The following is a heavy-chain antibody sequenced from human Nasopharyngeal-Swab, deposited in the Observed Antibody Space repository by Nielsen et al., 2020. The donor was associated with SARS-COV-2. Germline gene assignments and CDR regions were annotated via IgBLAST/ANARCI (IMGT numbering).Heavy chain of an antibody. J-gene: IGHJ4*02. V-gene: IGHV4-39*07. Sequence: RQAPGKGLEWIGSIYYSGSTYYNPSLKSRVTISVDTSKNQFSLKLSSVTAADTAVYYCARGGAEYYDFWSGYYVFDYWGQGTLVTVSS. D-gene: IGHD3-3*01. CDR3: ARGGAEYYDFWSGYYVFDY. CDR2: IYYSGST.